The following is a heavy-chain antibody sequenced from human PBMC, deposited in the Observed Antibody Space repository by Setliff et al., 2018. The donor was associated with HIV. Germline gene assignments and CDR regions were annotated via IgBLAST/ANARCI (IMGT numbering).Heavy chain of an antibody. CDR1: GGSVSTTSYS. V-gene: IGHV4-39*01. Sequence: PSETLSLTCTVSGGSVSTTSYSWGWIRQPPGKGLEWIGSIYYSGSTSYNPSHKIQVTISVDTSKNQFSMRVNSVTAADTAVYYCARQRKLNTAMAYDFDYWGQGTQVTVS. D-gene: IGHD5-18*01. J-gene: IGHJ4*02. CDR2: IYYSGST. CDR3: ARQRKLNTAMAYDFDY.